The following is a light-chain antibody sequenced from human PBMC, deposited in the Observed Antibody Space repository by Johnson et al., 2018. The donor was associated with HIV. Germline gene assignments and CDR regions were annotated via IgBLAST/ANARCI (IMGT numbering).Light chain of an antibody. CDR1: SSNIGINY. CDR3: EPWDSRLSGYYV. V-gene: IGLV1-51*01. CDR2: DND. Sequence: QSLLTQPPSVSAAPGQKVTISCSGSSSNIGINYVSWFQQLPGTAPKLLIYDNDKRPSGIPDRFSGSKSGTSATLGITGLQTGGEADYYCEPWDSRLSGYYVFGSGTRLTVL. J-gene: IGLJ1*01.